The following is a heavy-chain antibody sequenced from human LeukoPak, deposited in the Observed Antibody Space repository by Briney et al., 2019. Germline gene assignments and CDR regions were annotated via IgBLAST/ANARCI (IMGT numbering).Heavy chain of an antibody. Sequence: ASETLSLTCAVYGGSFSGYYWSWIRQPPGKGLEWIGEINHSGSTNYNPSLKSRVTISVDTSKNQFSLKLSSVTAADTAVYYCARRDIVVVPAAPTGYYYYGMDVWGQGTTVTVSS. V-gene: IGHV4-34*01. CDR1: GGSFSGYY. J-gene: IGHJ6*02. CDR3: ARRDIVVVPAAPTGYYYYGMDV. D-gene: IGHD2-2*01. CDR2: INHSGST.